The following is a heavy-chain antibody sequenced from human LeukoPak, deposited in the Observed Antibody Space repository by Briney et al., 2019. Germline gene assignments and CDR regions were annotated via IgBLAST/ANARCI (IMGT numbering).Heavy chain of an antibody. CDR1: GYTFTRYG. V-gene: IGHV1-18*01. CDR3: ARDGSSSGWFDP. CDR2: ISAHNGNT. D-gene: IGHD6-6*01. J-gene: IGHJ5*02. Sequence: ASVKVSCKASGYTFTRYGITWVRQAPGQGLEWMGWISAHNGNTNYAQKLQGRVTMTTDTSTSTAYMELRSLRSDDTAVYHCARDGSSSGWFDPWGQGTLVTVSS.